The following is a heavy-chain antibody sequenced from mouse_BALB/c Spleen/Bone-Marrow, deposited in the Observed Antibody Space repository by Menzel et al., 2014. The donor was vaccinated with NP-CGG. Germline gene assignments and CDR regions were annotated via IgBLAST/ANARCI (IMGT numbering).Heavy chain of an antibody. CDR3: ASYGYGYYFDY. CDR2: IDPANGNT. Sequence: EVQLQQSGAELVKPGASVKLSCTASGFNIKDTYMHWVKQRPEQGLEWIGRIDPANGNTEYDPKFQGKATITADTSSNTAYLQLSSLTSEDTAVYYCASYGYGYYFDYWGQGTTLTVSS. V-gene: IGHV14-3*02. J-gene: IGHJ2*01. D-gene: IGHD2-2*01. CDR1: GFNIKDTY.